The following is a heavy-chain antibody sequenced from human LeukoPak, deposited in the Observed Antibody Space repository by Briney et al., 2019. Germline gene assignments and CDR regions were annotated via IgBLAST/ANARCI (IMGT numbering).Heavy chain of an antibody. Sequence: GGSLRLSCAASEFTLNIYAMSWVRQAPGKGLEWVSAISGSGGSTYYADSVKGRFTISRDNSKNTLYLQMNSLRAEDTAVYYCAKLVGWNYVDYFDYWGQGTLVTVSS. D-gene: IGHD1-7*01. V-gene: IGHV3-23*01. CDR3: AKLVGWNYVDYFDY. CDR2: ISGSGGST. J-gene: IGHJ4*02. CDR1: EFTLNIYA.